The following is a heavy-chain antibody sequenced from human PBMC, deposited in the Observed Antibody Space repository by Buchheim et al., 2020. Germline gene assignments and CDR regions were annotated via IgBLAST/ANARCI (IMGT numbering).Heavy chain of an antibody. Sequence: DVQLVESGGGLVQPGGSLRLSCAASGFTFSSYWMSWVRQPPGKGLEWVANIKHDGTVTYYADSVNGRFSISSDNARNSLHLQMNSPRVEDTATYYCARVKDWGWFDYWGHGTL. D-gene: IGHD7-27*01. V-gene: IGHV3-7*01. J-gene: IGHJ4*01. CDR2: IKHDGTVT. CDR3: ARVKDWGWFDY. CDR1: GFTFSSYW.